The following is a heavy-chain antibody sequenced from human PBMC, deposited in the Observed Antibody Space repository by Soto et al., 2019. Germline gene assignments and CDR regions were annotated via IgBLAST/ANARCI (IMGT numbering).Heavy chain of an antibody. CDR3: AKYSFEGVSLSPLFYQYYYMDV. CDR1: GFTFSSYA. CDR2: ISGSGGST. Sequence: PGGSLRLSCAASGFTFSSYAMSWVRQAPGKGLEWVSAISGSGGSTYYADSVKGRFTISRDNSKNTLYLQMNSLRAGDTAVYYCAKYSFEGVSLSPLFYQYYYMDVWGKGTTVTVSS. J-gene: IGHJ6*03. V-gene: IGHV3-23*01. D-gene: IGHD4-4*01.